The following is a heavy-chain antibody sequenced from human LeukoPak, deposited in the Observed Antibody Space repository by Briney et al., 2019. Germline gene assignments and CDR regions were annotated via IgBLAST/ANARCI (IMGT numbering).Heavy chain of an antibody. D-gene: IGHD4-23*01. CDR3: AKETTVVTYWYFDL. V-gene: IGHV3-23*01. Sequence: GGSLRLSCAASGFTFSSYAMSWVRQAPGKGLEWVSAISGSGGSTSYADSVKGRFTISRDNSKNTLYLQMNSLRAEDTAVYYWAKETTVVTYWYFDLCGRGTLVTVSS. J-gene: IGHJ2*01. CDR1: GFTFSSYA. CDR2: ISGSGGST.